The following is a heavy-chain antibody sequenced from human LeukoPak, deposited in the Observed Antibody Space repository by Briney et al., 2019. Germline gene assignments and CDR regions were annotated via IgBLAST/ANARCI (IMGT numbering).Heavy chain of an antibody. CDR3: ARGGTFVSDY. CDR2: IKEDGSEK. V-gene: IGHV3-7*01. Sequence: GGSLRLSCAASGFTFSTFWMSWVRQAPGKGLEWVANIKEDGSEKYYVDSMKGRFTVSRDNAKNSLYLQMDSLRAEDTAVYYCARGGTFVSDYWGQGTPVTVSS. J-gene: IGHJ4*02. D-gene: IGHD1-1*01. CDR1: GFTFSTFW.